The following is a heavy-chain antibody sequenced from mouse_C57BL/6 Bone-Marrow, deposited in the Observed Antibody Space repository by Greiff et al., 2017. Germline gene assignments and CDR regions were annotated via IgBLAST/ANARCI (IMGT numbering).Heavy chain of an antibody. CDR1: GFNIKDDY. Sequence: VQLKQSGAELVRPGASVKLSCTASGFNIKDDYMHWVKQRPEQGLEWIGWIDPENGDTEYDSKFQGKATITADTYSNTSYLQLSSLTSGDTAVYYFTTSFITTLVVDYWGQGTTLTVSS. J-gene: IGHJ2*01. D-gene: IGHD1-1*01. V-gene: IGHV14-4*01. CDR3: TTSFITTLVVDY. CDR2: IDPENGDT.